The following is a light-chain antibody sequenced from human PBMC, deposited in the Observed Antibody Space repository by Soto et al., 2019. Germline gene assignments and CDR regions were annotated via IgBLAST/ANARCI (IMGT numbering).Light chain of an antibody. J-gene: IGLJ3*02. Sequence: QSVLTQPPSASGTPGQRVTISCSGSRSNIGTNYVYWYQHLPGTAPKLLIYRSNEWPSGVPERFSGAKSGTSASLAISGLRSEDEGDYYCAAWDDSLTGWVFGGGTKLTVL. CDR1: RSNIGTNY. V-gene: IGLV1-47*01. CDR3: AAWDDSLTGWV. CDR2: RSN.